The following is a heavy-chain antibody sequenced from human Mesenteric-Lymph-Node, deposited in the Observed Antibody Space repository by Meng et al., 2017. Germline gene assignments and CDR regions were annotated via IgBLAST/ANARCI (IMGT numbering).Heavy chain of an antibody. CDR3: ARCLGFGELLYNWFDP. Sequence: ESLKISCSVSGGSISSYYWSWIRQPPGKGLEWFGYIYYSGSTNYNPSLKSRVTISVDTSKNQFSLKLSSVTAADTAVYYCARCLGFGELLYNWFDPWGQGTLVTVSS. J-gene: IGHJ5*02. D-gene: IGHD3-10*01. CDR2: IYYSGST. CDR1: GGSISSYY. V-gene: IGHV4-59*01.